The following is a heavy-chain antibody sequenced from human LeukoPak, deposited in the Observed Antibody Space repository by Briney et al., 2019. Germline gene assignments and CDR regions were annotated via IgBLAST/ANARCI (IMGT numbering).Heavy chain of an antibody. D-gene: IGHD3-10*01. CDR2: INPSGGST. CDR1: GYTFTSYY. Sequence: ASVKVSCKASGYTFTSYYMHWVRQAPGQGLEWMGIINPSGGSTSYAQKFQGRVTMTRDTSTRIVYMELSSLRSEDTAVYYCARAPLAQYGSGSLDYWGQGTLVTVSS. J-gene: IGHJ4*02. V-gene: IGHV1-46*01. CDR3: ARAPLAQYGSGSLDY.